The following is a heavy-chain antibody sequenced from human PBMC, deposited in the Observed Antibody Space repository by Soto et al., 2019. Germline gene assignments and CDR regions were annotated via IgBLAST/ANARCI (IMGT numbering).Heavy chain of an antibody. CDR1: GYTFTSYA. CDR2: IIPIFGTA. CDR3: ARNAGGSSPLFYFDY. J-gene: IGHJ4*02. D-gene: IGHD6-6*01. V-gene: IGHV1-69*13. Sequence: SVKVSCKASGYTFTSYAISWVLQAPGQGLEWMGGIIPIFGTANYAQKFQGRVTITADESTSTAYMELSSLRSEDTAVYYCARNAGGSSPLFYFDYWGQGTLVTVSS.